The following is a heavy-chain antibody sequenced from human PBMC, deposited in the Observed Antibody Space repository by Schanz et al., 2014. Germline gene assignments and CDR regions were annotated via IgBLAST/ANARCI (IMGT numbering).Heavy chain of an antibody. V-gene: IGHV1-18*01. J-gene: IGHJ4*02. CDR3: ARGRTFDY. CDR2: INLSGGST. CDR1: GYTFSSYG. Sequence: QVQLVQSGAEVKKPGASVKVSCKASGYTFSSYGITWVRQAPGQGLEWMGIINLSGGSTNNAQKFQGRVTLTTDTSTSTAYMELRNLRSDDTAVYYCARGRTFDYWGQGTLVTVSS.